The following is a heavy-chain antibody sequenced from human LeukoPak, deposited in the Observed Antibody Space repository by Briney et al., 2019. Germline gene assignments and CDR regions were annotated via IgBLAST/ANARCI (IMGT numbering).Heavy chain of an antibody. V-gene: IGHV3-11*06. CDR3: AKSWFGDSYGMDV. J-gene: IGHJ6*04. Sequence: PGGSLRLSCAASGFTFSDYYMSWIRQAPGKGMEWVSYISSSSSYTNYADSVKGRFTTSRDNTKNSLYLQMNSLRAEDTAVYYCAKSWFGDSYGMDVWGKGTTVTVSS. CDR1: GFTFSDYY. CDR2: ISSSSSYT. D-gene: IGHD3-10*01.